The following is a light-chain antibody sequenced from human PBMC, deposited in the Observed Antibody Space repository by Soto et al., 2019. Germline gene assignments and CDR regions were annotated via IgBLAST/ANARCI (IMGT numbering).Light chain of an antibody. J-gene: IGKJ1*01. CDR3: QHYNSYSEA. CDR2: KAS. V-gene: IGKV1-5*03. Sequence: DVQMTQSPSSLSASVRDRVTITCQASQDIKKYLNWYQQKPGKAPKLLIYKASTLKSGVPSRFSGSGSGTEFTLTISSLQPDDFATYYCQHYNSYSEAFGQGTKVDI. CDR1: QDIKKY.